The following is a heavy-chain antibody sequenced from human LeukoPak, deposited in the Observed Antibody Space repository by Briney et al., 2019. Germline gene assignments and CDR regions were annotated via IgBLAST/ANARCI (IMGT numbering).Heavy chain of an antibody. D-gene: IGHD1-20*01. V-gene: IGHV4-39*07. J-gene: IGHJ3*02. Sequence: PSETLSLTCTVSGGSISSSSYYWGWIRQPPGKGLEWIGSIYYSGSTYYNPSLKSRVTISVDTSKNQFSLKLSSVTAADTAVYYCASAPPSYNWNGVAFDIWGQGTMVTVSS. CDR2: IYYSGST. CDR3: ASAPPSYNWNGVAFDI. CDR1: GGSISSSSYY.